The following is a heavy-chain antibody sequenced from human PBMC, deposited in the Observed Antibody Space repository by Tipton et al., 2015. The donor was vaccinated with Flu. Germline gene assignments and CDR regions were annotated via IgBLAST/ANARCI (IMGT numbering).Heavy chain of an antibody. CDR3: ARAAYYDSSGYSTPLHDY. D-gene: IGHD3-22*01. Sequence: TLSLTCTVSGGSITSGGYYGSWIRHHAGKGLEWMWYIYYSGSTYYNPSLKSRVTISVDTSKNQFSLVLSSVTAAETAVYCCARAAYYDSSGYSTPLHDYGGPRTLVTVSS. V-gene: IGHV4-31*03. J-gene: IGHJ4*02. CDR1: GGSITSGGYY. CDR2: IYYSGST.